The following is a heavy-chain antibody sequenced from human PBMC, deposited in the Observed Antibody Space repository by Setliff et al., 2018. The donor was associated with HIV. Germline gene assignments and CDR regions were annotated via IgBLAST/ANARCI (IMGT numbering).Heavy chain of an antibody. D-gene: IGHD5-12*01. Sequence: ASVKVSCKASGYTFTGHYLHWVRQAPGQGLEWLGWVNPNSGDAIYAQNFQGRVTMTRDTSINAAYMELRGLRSDDTAVYYCARSPLYSGYERYYFDYWGQGTLVTVSS. CDR3: ARSPLYSGYERYYFDY. V-gene: IGHV1-2*02. CDR1: GYTFTGHY. CDR2: VNPNSGDA. J-gene: IGHJ4*02.